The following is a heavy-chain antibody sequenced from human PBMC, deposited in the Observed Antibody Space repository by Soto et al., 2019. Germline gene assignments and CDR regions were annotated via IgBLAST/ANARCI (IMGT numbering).Heavy chain of an antibody. CDR1: GYTFTSYD. CDR2: MNPNSGNT. CDR3: ARHTVTYIGQYYDFWSGYQDAFDI. Sequence: ASLKVSCKASGYTFTSYDINWVRQAIGQGLEWMGWMNPNSGNTGYAQKFQGIVTMTRNTSISTAYMELSSLRSEDTAVYYCARHTVTYIGQYYDFWSGYQDAFDIWG. V-gene: IGHV1-8*01. J-gene: IGHJ3*02. D-gene: IGHD3-3*01.